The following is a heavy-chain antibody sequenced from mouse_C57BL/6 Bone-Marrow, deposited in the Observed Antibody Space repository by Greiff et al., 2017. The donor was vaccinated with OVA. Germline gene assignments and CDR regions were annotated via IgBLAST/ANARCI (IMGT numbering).Heavy chain of an antibody. D-gene: IGHD3-1*01. CDR2: IWSDGST. Sequence: VKLEESGPGLVAPSQSLSITCTVSGFSLTSYGVHWVRQPPGKGLEWLVVIWSDGSTTYNSALKSRLSISKDNSKSQVFLKMNSLQTDDTAMYYCAILGAQAPYAMDYWGQGTSVTVSS. CDR3: AILGAQAPYAMDY. V-gene: IGHV2-6*03. CDR1: GFSLTSYG. J-gene: IGHJ4*01.